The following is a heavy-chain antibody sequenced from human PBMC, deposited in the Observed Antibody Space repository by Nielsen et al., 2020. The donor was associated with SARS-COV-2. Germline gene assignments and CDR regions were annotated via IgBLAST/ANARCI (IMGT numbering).Heavy chain of an antibody. CDR3: AHIHYDPYYMDV. J-gene: IGHJ6*03. CDR1: GYTFTGYY. CDR2: INPNSGGT. V-gene: IGHV1-2*06. Sequence: ASVKVSCKASGYTFTGYYMHWVRQAPGQGLEWMGRINPNSGGTNYAQKFQGRVTMTRDTSISTAYMELSSLRSEDTAVYYCAHIHYDPYYMDVWGKGTTVTVSS. D-gene: IGHD4-17*01.